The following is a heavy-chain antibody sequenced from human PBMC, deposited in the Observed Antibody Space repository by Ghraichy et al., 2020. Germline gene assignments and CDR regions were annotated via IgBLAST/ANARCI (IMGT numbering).Heavy chain of an antibody. Sequence: GALRLSCAASGFTFSSYSMNWVRQAPGKGLEWVSSISSSSSYIYYADSVKGRFTISRDNAKNSLYLQMNSLRAEDTAVYYCARSRGNSGRLDYWGQGTLVTVSS. CDR2: ISSSSSYI. D-gene: IGHD4-23*01. CDR1: GFTFSSYS. V-gene: IGHV3-21*01. J-gene: IGHJ4*02. CDR3: ARSRGNSGRLDY.